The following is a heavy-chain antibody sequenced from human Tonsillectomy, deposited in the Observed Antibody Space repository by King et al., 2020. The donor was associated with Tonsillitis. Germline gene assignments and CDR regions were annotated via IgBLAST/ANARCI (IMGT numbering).Heavy chain of an antibody. CDR2: ISYDGSNK. V-gene: IGHV3-30*18. CDR1: GFTFSSYG. CDR3: ANLRTGAFDI. Sequence: VQLVESGGGVVQPGRSLRLSCAASGFTFSSYGMHWVRPAPGKGLEWVAVISYDGSNKYYADSVKGRFTISRDNSKNTLYLQMNSLRAEDTAVYYCANLRTGAFDIWGQGTMVTVSS. J-gene: IGHJ3*02. D-gene: IGHD1-14*01.